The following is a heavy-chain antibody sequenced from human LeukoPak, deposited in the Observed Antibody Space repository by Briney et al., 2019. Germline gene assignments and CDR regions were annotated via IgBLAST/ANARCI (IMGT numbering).Heavy chain of an antibody. Sequence: SETLSLTCTVSGGSISSSSYYWGWIRQPPGKGLEWIGSIYYSGSTYYNPSLKSRVTISVDTSKNQFPLKLSSVTAADTAVYYCARLARREYYDFWSGYPGADYFDYWGQGTLVTVSS. CDR3: ARLARREYYDFWSGYPGADYFDY. D-gene: IGHD3-3*01. CDR2: IYYSGST. J-gene: IGHJ4*02. CDR1: GGSISSSSYY. V-gene: IGHV4-39*01.